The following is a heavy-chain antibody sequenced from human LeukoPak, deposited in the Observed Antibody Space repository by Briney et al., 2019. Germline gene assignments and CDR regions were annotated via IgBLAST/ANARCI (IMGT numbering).Heavy chain of an antibody. CDR2: ISGSGGST. D-gene: IGHD6-13*01. J-gene: IGHJ5*02. Sequence: PGGSLRLSCAASGFTFTSYAMSWVRQAPGKGLEWVSAISGSGGSTYYADSVKGRFTISRDNSKNTLYLQMNSLRAEDTAVYYCAKPRPSYGSSWYDHWGQGTLVTVSS. CDR1: GFTFTSYA. V-gene: IGHV3-23*01. CDR3: AKPRPSYGSSWYDH.